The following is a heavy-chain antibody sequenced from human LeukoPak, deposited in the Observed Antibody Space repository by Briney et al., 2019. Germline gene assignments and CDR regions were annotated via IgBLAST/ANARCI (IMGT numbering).Heavy chain of an antibody. CDR1: GFTFSSYT. V-gene: IGHV3-30-3*01. D-gene: IGHD4-23*01. J-gene: IGHJ3*01. CDR3: ARHDYHSNSDAFDV. Sequence: QPGGSLRLSCAASGFTFSSYTMHWVRQAPGKGLEWVAVISYDESNKYYADSVKGRFTISRDNSKNTLCLQMNSLRAEDTAVYYCARHDYHSNSDAFDVWGQGTMVTVSS. CDR2: ISYDESNK.